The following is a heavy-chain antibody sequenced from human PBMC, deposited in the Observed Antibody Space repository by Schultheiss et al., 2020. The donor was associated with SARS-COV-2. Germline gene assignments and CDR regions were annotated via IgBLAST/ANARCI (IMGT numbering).Heavy chain of an antibody. D-gene: IGHD3-10*01. J-gene: IGHJ4*02. CDR2: IYHSGST. CDR3: ARHVGYYYAPPGL. CDR1: GGSISSGGYY. Sequence: SETLSLTCTVSGGSISSGGYYWSWIRQPPGKGLEWIGEIYHSGSTYYNPSLKSRVTISVDTSKNQFSLKLSSVTAADTAIYYCARHVGYYYAPPGLWGQGTLVTVSS. V-gene: IGHV4-39*01.